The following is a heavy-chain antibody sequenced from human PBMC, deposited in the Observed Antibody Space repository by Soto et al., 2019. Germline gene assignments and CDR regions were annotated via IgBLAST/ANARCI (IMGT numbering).Heavy chain of an antibody. V-gene: IGHV1-18*01. CDR1: GYNFPTYG. Sequence: QVQLVQSGAEVKKPGASVKVSCKASGYNFPTYGIVWVRQAPGQGLEWMGWISANNGNTIYAQKLQGRVTMTTDTPTTTAYMELRSLRSDDTAVYYCAREVGVVVAPRVFDYWGQGTLVTVSS. CDR2: ISANNGNT. J-gene: IGHJ4*02. D-gene: IGHD2-15*01. CDR3: AREVGVVVAPRVFDY.